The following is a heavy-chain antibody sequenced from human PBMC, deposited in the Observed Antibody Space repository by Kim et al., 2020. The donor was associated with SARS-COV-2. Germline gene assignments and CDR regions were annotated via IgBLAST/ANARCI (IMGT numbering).Heavy chain of an antibody. J-gene: IGHJ2*01. D-gene: IGHD2-2*01. V-gene: IGHV1-2*04. Sequence: ASVKVSCKASGYTFTGYYMHWVRQAPGQGLEWMGWINPNSGGTNYAQKFQGWVTMTRDTSISTAYMELCRLRSDDTAVYYCARESPNYQRKFGLWGRGTLVTVSS. CDR1: GYTFTGYY. CDR3: ARESPNYQRKFGL. CDR2: INPNSGGT.